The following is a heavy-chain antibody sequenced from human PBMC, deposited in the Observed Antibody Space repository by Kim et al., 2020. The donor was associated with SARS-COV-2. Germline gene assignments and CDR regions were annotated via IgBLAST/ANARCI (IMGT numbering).Heavy chain of an antibody. Sequence: SETLSLTCSVSGGSIRSGGKFWTCIRQHPAKGLEWIGYISYSGNSHYSPSLRSRVSISLQTSENQFSLELTSVTASETAAYYCARGQPLDHWGQGIRVT. V-gene: IGHV4-31*03. CDR1: GGSIRSGGKF. J-gene: IGHJ4*02. CDR2: ISYSGNS. CDR3: ARGQPLDH.